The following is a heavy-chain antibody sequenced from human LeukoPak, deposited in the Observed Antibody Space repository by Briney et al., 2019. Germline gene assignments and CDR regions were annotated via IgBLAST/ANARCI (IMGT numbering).Heavy chain of an antibody. D-gene: IGHD6-13*01. Sequence: GGSLRLSCAGSGFTFSTYGMHWVRQAPGKGLEWVAVISFDGSNEYYADSVKGRFTISRDNSKNTLYLQVNSLRAEDTAVYYCASESGPYSSSWIDYWGQGTLVTVSS. V-gene: IGHV3-30*03. CDR2: ISFDGSNE. J-gene: IGHJ4*02. CDR3: ASESGPYSSSWIDY. CDR1: GFTFSTYG.